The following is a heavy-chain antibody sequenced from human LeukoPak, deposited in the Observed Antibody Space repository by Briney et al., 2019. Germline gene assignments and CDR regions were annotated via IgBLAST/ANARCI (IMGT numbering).Heavy chain of an antibody. CDR2: IYTSGST. CDR1: GGSISSYY. D-gene: IGHD5-18*01. V-gene: IGHV4-4*09. Sequence: SETLSLTCTVSGGSISSYYWSWIRQPPGKGLEWIGHIYTSGSTNYNPSLKSRVTISVDTSKNQFSLKLSSVTAADTAVYYCARHVHGYGPDYYYYYMDVRGKGTTVTVSS. J-gene: IGHJ6*03. CDR3: ARHVHGYGPDYYYYYMDV.